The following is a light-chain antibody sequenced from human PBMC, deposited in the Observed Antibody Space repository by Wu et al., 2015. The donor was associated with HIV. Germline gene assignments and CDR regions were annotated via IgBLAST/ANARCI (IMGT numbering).Light chain of an antibody. V-gene: IGKV3-15*01. CDR3: QQYNNWPPWT. J-gene: IGKJ1*01. CDR1: QSVRDD. Sequence: EIVMTQSPATLSVSPGERVTLSCRASQSVRDDLAWYQQKPGQAPRLLIYGISTRAAGIPARFSDSRSGTEFTLTISSIQSEDFAVYYCQQYNNWPPWTFGQGTKVEIK. CDR2: GIS.